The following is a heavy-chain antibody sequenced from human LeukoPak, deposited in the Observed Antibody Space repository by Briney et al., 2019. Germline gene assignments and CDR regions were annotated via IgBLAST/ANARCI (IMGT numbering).Heavy chain of an antibody. Sequence: PSQTLSLTCTVSGGSISSGDYYWSWIRQPPGKGLEWIGYIYYSGSTYYNPSLKSRVTISVDTSKNQFSLKLSSVTAADTAVYYCARGRELRFFSGYSSYYGMDVWGQGTTVTVSS. CDR2: IYYSGST. CDR1: GGSISSGDYY. D-gene: IGHD3-3*01. V-gene: IGHV4-30-4*01. J-gene: IGHJ6*02. CDR3: ARGRELRFFSGYSSYYGMDV.